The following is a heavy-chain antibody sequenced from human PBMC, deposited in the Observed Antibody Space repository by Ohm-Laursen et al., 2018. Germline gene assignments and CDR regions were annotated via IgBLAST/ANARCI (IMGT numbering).Heavy chain of an antibody. Sequence: SLRLSCAASGFIFSSYGMNWVRQAPGKGLEWVAVITADGSQEAYAESVKGRFIISRDSSKNMLYLQMNSLRAEDTAVYYCARDRVPYYENDYWGQGTLVTVSS. V-gene: IGHV3-30*03. CDR1: GFIFSSYG. CDR2: ITADGSQE. J-gene: IGHJ4*02. D-gene: IGHD3-22*01. CDR3: ARDRVPYYENDY.